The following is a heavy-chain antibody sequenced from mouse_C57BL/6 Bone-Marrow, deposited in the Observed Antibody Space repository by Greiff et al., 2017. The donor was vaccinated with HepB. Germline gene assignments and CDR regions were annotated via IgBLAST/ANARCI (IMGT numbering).Heavy chain of an antibody. CDR3: ARAGSSPWYFDY. CDR1: GYTFTDYY. D-gene: IGHD1-1*01. Sequence: VQLQQSGAELVRPGASVKLSCKASGYTFTDYYINWVKQRPGQGLEWIARIYPGSGNTYYNEKFKGKATLTAEKSSSTAYMQLSSLTSEDSAVYFCARAGSSPWYFDYWGQGTTLTVSS. CDR2: IYPGSGNT. J-gene: IGHJ2*01. V-gene: IGHV1-76*01.